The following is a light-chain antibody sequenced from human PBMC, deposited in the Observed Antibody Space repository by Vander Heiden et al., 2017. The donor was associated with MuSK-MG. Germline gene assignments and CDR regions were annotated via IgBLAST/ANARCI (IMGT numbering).Light chain of an antibody. Sequence: SYVLTQPPSVSVAPGQTASITCGGNSIGSKSVHWYQRKPGQAPVMVLYDDTDRPSGIPERFSGSNSGNTATLTISRVEAGDEADYYCQVWDSPTDQYVFGTGTKVTVL. CDR3: QVWDSPTDQYV. J-gene: IGLJ1*01. CDR1: SIGSKS. CDR2: DDT. V-gene: IGLV3-21*02.